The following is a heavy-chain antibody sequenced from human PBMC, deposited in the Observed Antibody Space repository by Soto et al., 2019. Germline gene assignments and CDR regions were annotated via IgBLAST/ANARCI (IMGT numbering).Heavy chain of an antibody. CDR2: ISAYNGNR. V-gene: IGHV1-18*01. CDR3: ARDTFTKIDYSKNWCEP. J-gene: IGHJ5*02. D-gene: IGHD4-4*01. CDR1: GCIFTSYG. Sequence: ASVPVSCKASGCIFTSYGISWVRQAPGQGVEWMGLISAYNGNRNYAQKLQGRVTMTTDTSTSTSYNELRSLRSDDTAVYCCARDTFTKIDYSKNWCEPWGQGTLVTVSS.